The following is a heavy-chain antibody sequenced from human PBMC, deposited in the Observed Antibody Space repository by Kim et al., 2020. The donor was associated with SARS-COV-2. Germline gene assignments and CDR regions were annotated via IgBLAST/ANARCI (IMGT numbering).Heavy chain of an antibody. CDR3: AEGRLLWFGEVWS. CDR1: GFTFSSYA. Sequence: GGSLRLSCAASGFTFSSYAMHWVRQAPGKGLEWVAVISYDGSNKYYADSVKGRFTISRDTSKNTLYLQMNSLRAEDTAVYYCAEGRLLWFGEVWSWGQGTLFTVSS. D-gene: IGHD3-10*01. J-gene: IGHJ5*02. V-gene: IGHV3-30-3*01. CDR2: ISYDGSNK.